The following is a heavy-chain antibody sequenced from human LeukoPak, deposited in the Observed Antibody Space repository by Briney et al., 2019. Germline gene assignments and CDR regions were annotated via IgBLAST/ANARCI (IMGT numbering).Heavy chain of an antibody. CDR2: FDPEDGET. D-gene: IGHD6-19*01. CDR3: ATGEQWLVGRFDY. Sequence: ASVKVSCKVSGYTLTELSMHWVRQAPGKGLEWMGGFDPEDGETIYAQKFQGRVTMTEDTSTDTAYMELSSLRSGDTAVYYCATGEQWLVGRFDYWGQGTLVTVSS. CDR1: GYTLTELS. V-gene: IGHV1-24*01. J-gene: IGHJ4*02.